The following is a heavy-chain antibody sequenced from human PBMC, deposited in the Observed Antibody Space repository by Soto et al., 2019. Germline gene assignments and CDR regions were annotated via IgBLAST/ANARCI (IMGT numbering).Heavy chain of an antibody. D-gene: IGHD5-12*01. V-gene: IGHV1-3*01. CDR1: GYTFTRYA. CDR3: ARNGNESGDDDYYYLHH. J-gene: IGHJ4*02. Sequence: VKVSCKASGYTFTRYAMHWVRQAPGQRPECMGWIDPGNGDTKYSEKLQGRVTFTRDTSATPIYMELSSLRPEDTALYYCARNGNESGDDDYYYLHHWGQGTPGTVSS. CDR2: IDPGNGDT.